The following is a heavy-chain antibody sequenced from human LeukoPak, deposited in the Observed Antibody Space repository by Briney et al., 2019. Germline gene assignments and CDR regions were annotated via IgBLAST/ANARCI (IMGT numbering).Heavy chain of an antibody. Sequence: SETLSLTCTVSGGSISSSSYYGGWIRQPPGKGLEWIGNVYYSGSTNYNPSLKSRITISVDTSKNQFSLKLSSVTAADTAVYYCARNKMFDSLPYGMDVWGHGTTVTVSS. CDR3: ARNKMFDSLPYGMDV. CDR2: VYYSGST. V-gene: IGHV4-39*07. D-gene: IGHD1/OR15-1a*01. CDR1: GGSISSSSYY. J-gene: IGHJ6*02.